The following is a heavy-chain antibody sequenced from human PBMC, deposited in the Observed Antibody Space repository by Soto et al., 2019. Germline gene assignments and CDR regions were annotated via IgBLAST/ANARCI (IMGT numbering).Heavy chain of an antibody. CDR1: GFTFSSYA. J-gene: IGHJ6*03. CDR2: ISGSGGST. Sequence: GGSLRLSCAASGFTFSSYAMSWVRQAPGKGLEWVSAISGSGGSTYYADSVKGRFTISRDNSKNTLYLQMNSLRAEDTAVYYCARDIVTAVVVPAGYYYYYMDVWGKGTTVTVSS. CDR3: ARDIVTAVVVPAGYYYYYMDV. D-gene: IGHD2-2*01. V-gene: IGHV3-23*01.